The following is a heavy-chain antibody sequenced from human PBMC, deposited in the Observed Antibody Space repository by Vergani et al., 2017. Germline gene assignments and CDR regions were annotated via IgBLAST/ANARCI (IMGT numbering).Heavy chain of an antibody. J-gene: IGHJ4*02. Sequence: QVQLVESGGGVVQRGGSLILSCATSGFTLSNYDMQWIRQGPGKGLEFVAFIQFDGGNQYYADSVKGRVTLSRDFSKNTLYLQMKSLRTDDTATDYCAKHFRGWGIDYWGQGTQVIVSS. D-gene: IGHD3-16*01. CDR3: AKHFRGWGIDY. CDR2: IQFDGGNQ. CDR1: GFTLSNYD. V-gene: IGHV3-30*02.